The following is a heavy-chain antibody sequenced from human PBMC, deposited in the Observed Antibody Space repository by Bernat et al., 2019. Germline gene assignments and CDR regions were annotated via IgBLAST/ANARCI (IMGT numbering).Heavy chain of an antibody. CDR3: AKDGFDSSGHTPDY. V-gene: IGHV3-30*04. CDR2: ISYDGSNK. Sequence: QVQLVESGGGVVQPGRSLRLSCAASGFTFSSYAMHWVRQAPGKGLEWVAVISYDGSNKYYADSVKGRFTISRDNSKNTLYLQMNSLRAEDTAVYYCAKDGFDSSGHTPDYWGQGTLVTVSS. CDR1: GFTFSSYA. J-gene: IGHJ4*02. D-gene: IGHD3-22*01.